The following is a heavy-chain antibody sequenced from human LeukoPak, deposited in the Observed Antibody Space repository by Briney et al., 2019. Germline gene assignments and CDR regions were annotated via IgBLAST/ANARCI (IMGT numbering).Heavy chain of an antibody. V-gene: IGHV4-39*07. Sequence: SETLSLTCTVSGGSISTSSYYWGWIRQPPGKGLEWIGRIYTSGSTNYNPSLKSRVTISGDTSKNQFSLRLSSVTAADTAVYYCARASYSYDINGWVPFDYWGQGTLVTVSS. J-gene: IGHJ4*02. CDR1: GGSISTSSYY. CDR3: ARASYSYDINGWVPFDY. D-gene: IGHD3-22*01. CDR2: IYTSGST.